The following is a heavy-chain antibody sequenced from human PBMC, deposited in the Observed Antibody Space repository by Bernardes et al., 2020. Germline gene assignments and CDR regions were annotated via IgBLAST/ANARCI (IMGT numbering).Heavy chain of an antibody. CDR1: GYSISSIYY. J-gene: IGHJ4*02. Sequence: SESLSLTCAVSGYSISSIYYWGCILQPPGKGLEWIGSIYHSGSTYYNPSLKRRVTISLDTSKNHFSLKLSSVTAADTAVYYCARGELTGALDYGGQGSLVTVSS. CDR3: ARGELTGALDY. CDR2: IYHSGST. V-gene: IGHV4-38-2*01. D-gene: IGHD7-27*01.